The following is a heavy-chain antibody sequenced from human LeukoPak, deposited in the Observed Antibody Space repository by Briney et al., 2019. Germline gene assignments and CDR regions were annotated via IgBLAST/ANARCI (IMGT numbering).Heavy chain of an antibody. J-gene: IGHJ4*02. CDR3: ARRITIFGVAPLDY. Sequence: GASVKVSCKASGYIFTSYSITWVRQAPGHGLEWIGWISTYNGNTNFAQKLQGRVTMTTDTSTRTAYMELRSLRSDDTAVYYCARRITIFGVAPLDYWGQGTLVAVSS. CDR1: GYIFTSYS. CDR2: ISTYNGNT. V-gene: IGHV1-18*01. D-gene: IGHD3-3*01.